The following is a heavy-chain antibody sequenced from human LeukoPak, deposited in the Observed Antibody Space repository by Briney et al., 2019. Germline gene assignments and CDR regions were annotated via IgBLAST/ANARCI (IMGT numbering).Heavy chain of an antibody. CDR2: INLDGSTT. CDR1: GFTFCNYW. V-gene: IGHV3-74*01. D-gene: IGHD4-17*01. CDR3: ARDKTVSAVRRHYMDV. J-gene: IGHJ6*03. Sequence: PGGSLRLSCVASGFTFCNYWMHWVRHVPGKRLVCGSRINLDGSTTTYADSVKRRFTTSRDNAKNTLYLQMNSLRAEDTDLYYCARDKTVSAVRRHYMDVWGKGTTVTVSS.